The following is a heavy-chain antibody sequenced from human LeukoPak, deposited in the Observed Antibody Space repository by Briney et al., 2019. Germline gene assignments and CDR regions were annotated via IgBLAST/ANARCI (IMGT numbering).Heavy chain of an antibody. CDR2: ISSSSSYI. D-gene: IGHD6-13*01. CDR1: GFTFSSYS. Sequence: PGGSLRLSCAASGFTFSSYSMNWVRQAPGKGLEWVSSISSSSSYIYYADSVKGRFTISRDNAKNSLYLQMNSLRAEDTAVYYCARVPGYSSSWYISYYYYYYMDVGGKGTTVTVSS. CDR3: ARVPGYSSSWYISYYYYYYMDV. V-gene: IGHV3-21*01. J-gene: IGHJ6*03.